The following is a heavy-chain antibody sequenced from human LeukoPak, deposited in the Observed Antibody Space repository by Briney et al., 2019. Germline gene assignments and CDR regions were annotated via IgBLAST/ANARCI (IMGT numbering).Heavy chain of an antibody. Sequence: SQTLSLTCALSGDSVSSNSAGWNWIRQSPLRGLEWLARTYYRSKWYNDYAVSVKSRITIIPDTSKNQFSLQLNSVTPEDTAVYYCARDKIPASPMDVWGQGTTVTVSS. V-gene: IGHV6-1*01. D-gene: IGHD2-2*01. CDR1: GDSVSSNSAG. CDR2: TYYRSKWYN. CDR3: ARDKIPASPMDV. J-gene: IGHJ6*02.